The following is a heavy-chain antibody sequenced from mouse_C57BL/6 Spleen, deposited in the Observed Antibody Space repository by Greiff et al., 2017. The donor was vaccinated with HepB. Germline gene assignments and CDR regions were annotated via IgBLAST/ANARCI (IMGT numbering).Heavy chain of an antibody. CDR2: INPYNGGT. D-gene: IGHD2-3*01. CDR1: GYTFTDYY. CDR3: ARPIDGYYPYFDV. V-gene: IGHV1-19*01. Sequence: EVQLQQSGPVLVKPGASVKMSCKASGYTFTDYYMNWVKQSHGKSLEWIGVINPYNGGTSYNQKFKGKATLTVDKSSSTAYMELNSLTSEDSAVYYLARPIDGYYPYFDVWGTGTTVTVSS. J-gene: IGHJ1*03.